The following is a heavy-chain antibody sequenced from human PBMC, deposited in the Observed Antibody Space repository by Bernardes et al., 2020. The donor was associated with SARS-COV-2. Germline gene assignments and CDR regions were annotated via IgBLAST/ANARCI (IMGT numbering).Heavy chain of an antibody. J-gene: IGHJ4*02. Sequence: GGSLRLSCVASGFNFKDYWMTWVRQAPGKGLEWVANIKEDGSEKYYVDSLKGRITISRDNAKSSAFLEFSSLRVEDTAVYYCARVGARITFVRGVVVKGVYYFDSWGQGTPVIVSP. CDR2: IKEDGSEK. D-gene: IGHD3-10*01. CDR3: ARVGARITFVRGVVVKGVYYFDS. CDR1: GFNFKDYW. V-gene: IGHV3-7*03.